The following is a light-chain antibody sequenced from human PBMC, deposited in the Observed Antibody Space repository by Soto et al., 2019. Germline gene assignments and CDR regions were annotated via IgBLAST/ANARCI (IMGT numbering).Light chain of an antibody. CDR3: QQNYSIPIT. CDR2: AAS. Sequence: DIQMTQSPSYLSASIGDRVTITSRASQSISTYLNWYHQKPGKAPDLLIYAASSLKSGVPSRFSGSGSGTHFTLTITGLQPADFATYYCQQNYSIPITFGQGTRLET. J-gene: IGKJ5*01. V-gene: IGKV1-39*01. CDR1: QSISTY.